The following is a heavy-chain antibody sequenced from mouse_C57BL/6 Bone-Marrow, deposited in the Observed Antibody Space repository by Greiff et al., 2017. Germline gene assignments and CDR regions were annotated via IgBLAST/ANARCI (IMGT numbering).Heavy chain of an antibody. CDR2: IYPRDGST. V-gene: IGHV1-85*01. J-gene: IGHJ1*03. CDR1: GYTFTSYD. D-gene: IGHD1-1*01. Sequence: QVQLQQSGPELVKPGASVKLSCKASGYTFTSYDINWVKQRPGQGLEWIGWIYPRDGSTKYNEKFKGQATLTVDTSSSTAYMELHSLTSEDSAVYFCAILEFDGSSGYWFFDVWGTGTTVTVSS. CDR3: AILEFDGSSGYWFFDV.